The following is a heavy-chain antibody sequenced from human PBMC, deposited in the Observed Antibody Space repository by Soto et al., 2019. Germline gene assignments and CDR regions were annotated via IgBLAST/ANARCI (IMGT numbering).Heavy chain of an antibody. V-gene: IGHV1-18*01. CDR1: GYTFSDYA. CDR3: VRCYCSVGSCYACWHFDL. Sequence: QVPLVQSGDEVKKPGASVKVSCQASGYTFSDYAISWVRQAPGQGLEWMGWISASTRNTDQAQNFQGRVIMTLDTSTDTAYMELRNLRSDDTAVYYCVRCYCSVGSCYACWHFDLWGQGTLVTVSS. J-gene: IGHJ2*01. D-gene: IGHD2-15*01. CDR2: ISASTRNT.